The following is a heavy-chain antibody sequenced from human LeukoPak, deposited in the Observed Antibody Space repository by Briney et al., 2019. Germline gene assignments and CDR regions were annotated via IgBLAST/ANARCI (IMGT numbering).Heavy chain of an antibody. Sequence: GGSLRLSCAASGFTFSSYAMSWVRQAPGKGLEWVSAISGSGGSTYYADSVKGRFTISRDNSKNTLYLQIDSLRAEDTAVYYCAKGGFWSGFDYWGQGTLVTVSS. V-gene: IGHV3-23*01. CDR1: GFTFSSYA. CDR3: AKGGFWSGFDY. CDR2: ISGSGGST. J-gene: IGHJ4*02. D-gene: IGHD3-3*01.